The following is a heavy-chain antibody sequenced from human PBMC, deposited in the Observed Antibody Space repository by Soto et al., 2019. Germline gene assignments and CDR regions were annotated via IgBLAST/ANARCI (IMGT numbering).Heavy chain of an antibody. CDR1: GYTFTSYD. CDR2: MNPNSGNT. D-gene: IGHD3-3*01. V-gene: IGHV1-8*01. Sequence: QVQLVQSGAEVKKPGASVKVSCKASGYTFTSYDINWVRQATGQGLEWMGWMNPNSGNTGYAQKFQGRVTMTRNTSISTAYMELSSLRSEDTAVYYCARGPSYYDFWSGYHTPGLGYWGQGTLVTVSS. CDR3: ARGPSYYDFWSGYHTPGLGY. J-gene: IGHJ4*02.